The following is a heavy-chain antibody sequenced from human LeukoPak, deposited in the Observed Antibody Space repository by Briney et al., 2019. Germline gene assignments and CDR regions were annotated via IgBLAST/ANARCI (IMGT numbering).Heavy chain of an antibody. CDR3: ARWALKGYYADV. V-gene: IGHV4-4*09. J-gene: IGHJ6*04. Sequence: SETLSLTCTISRDSRGNYYGTWIPQPPGKGLEWIGYIYLGVSTNYNPSLKSRVTLSVDTSKNQFSLRLTSLTAADTATYYCARWALKGYYADVWGTGTTVIVSS. CDR1: RDSRGNYY. D-gene: IGHD2-2*01. CDR2: IYLGVST.